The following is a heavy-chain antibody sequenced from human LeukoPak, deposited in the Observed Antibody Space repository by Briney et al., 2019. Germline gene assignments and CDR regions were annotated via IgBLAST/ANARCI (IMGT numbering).Heavy chain of an antibody. Sequence: PGGSLRLSCAASGFTFSSYSMNWVRQAPGKGLEWVSSISSSSSSYIYYADSVKGRFTISRDNAKNSLYLQMNSLRAEDTAVYYCARGVGSSWSTDWFDPWGQGTLVTVSS. V-gene: IGHV3-21*01. D-gene: IGHD6-13*01. CDR3: ARGVGSSWSTDWFDP. CDR1: GFTFSSYS. CDR2: ISSSSSSYI. J-gene: IGHJ5*02.